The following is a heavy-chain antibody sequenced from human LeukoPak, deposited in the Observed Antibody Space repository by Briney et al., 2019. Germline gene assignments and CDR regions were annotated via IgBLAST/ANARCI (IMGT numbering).Heavy chain of an antibody. V-gene: IGHV3-21*01. J-gene: IGHJ4*02. CDR2: ISSSSTYI. CDR3: ARDYDSSGQNDY. CDR1: GFTFSRYS. Sequence: GGSLRLSCAASGFTFSRYSMNWVRQAPGKGLEWVSSISSSSTYIYYADSVKGRFTISRDNAENSLYLQMNSLRAEDTAVYYCARDYDSSGQNDYWGQGTLVTVPS. D-gene: IGHD3-22*01.